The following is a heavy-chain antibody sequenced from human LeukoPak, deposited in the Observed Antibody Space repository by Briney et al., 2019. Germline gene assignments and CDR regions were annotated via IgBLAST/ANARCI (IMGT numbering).Heavy chain of an antibody. CDR3: ARMEGSYLFDY. CDR2: IKQDGSEK. CDR1: GFTYSSYR. D-gene: IGHD1-26*01. Sequence: PGGSLRLSCAASGFTYSSYRMSWVRQAPGKGLEWVANIKQDGSEKCYVDSVKGRFTLSRDNAKNSLYLQMNSLRAEDTAVDYCARMEGSYLFDYWGQGTLVTVSS. J-gene: IGHJ4*02. V-gene: IGHV3-7*01.